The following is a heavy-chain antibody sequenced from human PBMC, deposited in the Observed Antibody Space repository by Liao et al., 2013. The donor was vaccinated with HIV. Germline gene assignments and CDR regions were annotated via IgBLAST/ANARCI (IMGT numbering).Heavy chain of an antibody. CDR1: GGSITSGDYY. D-gene: IGHD2-21*01. J-gene: IGHJ5*02. V-gene: IGHV4-30-4*08. CDR2: VYYSGIP. Sequence: QVQLQESGPGLVKSSQTLSLTCTVSGGSITSGDYYWSWIRQPPGKGLEWIGYVYYSGIPYSTPSLTRRVTLSVDTSNNQFSLKLSSVTAADTAVYYCARALPSKGGSGFFVAFDPWGPGTLVTVSS. CDR3: ARALPSKGGSGFFVAFDP.